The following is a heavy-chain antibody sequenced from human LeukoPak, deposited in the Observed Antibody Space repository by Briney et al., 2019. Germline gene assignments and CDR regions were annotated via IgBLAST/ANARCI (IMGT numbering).Heavy chain of an antibody. V-gene: IGHV4-59*01. CDR3: ARGFDSKSTYFDY. J-gene: IGHJ4*02. CDR1: GGSISNYY. D-gene: IGHD5-12*01. Sequence: SETLSLTCTVSGGSISNYYWNWIRQPPGKGLEWIGYIYYSGSTNYNPSLKSRVTISVDTSKKQFSLRLTSVGAADTAVYYCARGFDSKSTYFDYWDQGTLLTVSS. CDR2: IYYSGST.